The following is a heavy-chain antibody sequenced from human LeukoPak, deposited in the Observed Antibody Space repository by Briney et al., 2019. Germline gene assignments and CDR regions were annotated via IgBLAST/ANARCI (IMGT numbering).Heavy chain of an antibody. CDR1: GGSISTYY. V-gene: IGHV4-59*08. CDR3: ARRSVSSQSFDF. J-gene: IGHJ5*01. Sequence: SSETLSLTCTVSGGSISTYYWSWIRQPPGKGLEWIGYISYSGSTNHNPSLESRVTISVDTSKNQFSLKLSSVTAADTAVYYCARRSVSSQSFDFWGQGTLVTVSS. CDR2: ISYSGST.